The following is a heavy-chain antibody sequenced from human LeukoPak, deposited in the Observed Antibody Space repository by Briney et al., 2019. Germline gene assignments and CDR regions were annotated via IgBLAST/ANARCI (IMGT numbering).Heavy chain of an antibody. D-gene: IGHD6-19*01. J-gene: IGHJ4*02. Sequence: GRSLRLSCAASGFTFSLYAMHWVRQAPGRGLEYVSAITNNGGSTYYANSVKGRFTVSRDNSKNTLYLQMGSLRAEDMAVYYCARAENSGWYAIYWGQGTLVSVSS. CDR1: GFTFSLYA. CDR2: ITNNGGST. V-gene: IGHV3-64*01. CDR3: ARAENSGWYAIY.